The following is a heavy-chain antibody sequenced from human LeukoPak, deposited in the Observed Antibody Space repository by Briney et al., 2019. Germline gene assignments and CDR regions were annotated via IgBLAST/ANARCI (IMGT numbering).Heavy chain of an antibody. V-gene: IGHV4-34*01. CDR2: INHSGGT. CDR1: GGSFSGYY. CDR3: ARLANRNYYGSGSYYNY. J-gene: IGHJ4*02. Sequence: SETLSLTCAVYGGSFSGYYWSWIRQPPGKGLEWIGEINHSGGTNYNPSLKSRVTISVDTSKNQFSLKLSSVTAADTAVYYCARLANRNYYGSGSYYNYWGQGTLVTVSS. D-gene: IGHD3-10*01.